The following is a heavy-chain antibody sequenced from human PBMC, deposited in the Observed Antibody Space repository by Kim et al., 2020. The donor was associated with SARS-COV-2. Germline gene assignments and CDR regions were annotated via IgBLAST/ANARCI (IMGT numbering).Heavy chain of an antibody. CDR2: INPSGGST. J-gene: IGHJ4*02. D-gene: IGHD4-17*01. V-gene: IGHV1-46*01. CDR1: GYTFTSYY. CDR3: ARDPNGDKLYYFDY. Sequence: ASVKVSCKASGYTFTSYYMHWVRQAPGQGLEWLGIINPSGGSTSYAQNFQGRVTMPRDTSTSTVYMELSSLRSEDTAVYYCARDPNGDKLYYFDYWGQGTLVAVSS.